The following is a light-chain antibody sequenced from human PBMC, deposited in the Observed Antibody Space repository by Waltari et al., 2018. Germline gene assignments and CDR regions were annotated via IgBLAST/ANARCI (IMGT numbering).Light chain of an antibody. CDR2: EVN. CDR3: SSFTSRHLYV. V-gene: IGLV2-14*01. J-gene: IGLJ1*01. Sequence: QSALTQPASVSGSPGQSIPISFTGSSSDVGGYNYVSWYQQYPGKVPKIMIYEVNNRPSGVSSRFAGSKSGNTASLTISGLQADDEADYYCSSFTSRHLYVFGTGTAVTVL. CDR1: SSDVGGYNY.